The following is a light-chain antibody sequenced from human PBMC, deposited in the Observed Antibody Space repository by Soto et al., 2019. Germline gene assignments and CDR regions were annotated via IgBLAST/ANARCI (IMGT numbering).Light chain of an antibody. Sequence: QSALTQPASVSGSPGQSITISCTGTSSDVGSYNLVSWYQQHPGKAPKLMIYEDIERPSGVSNRFSGSKSGNTASLTISGLQNEDEADYYCCSYAGGTSVVFGGGTKLTVL. CDR3: CSYAGGTSVV. CDR2: EDI. J-gene: IGLJ2*01. V-gene: IGLV2-23*01. CDR1: SSDVGSYNL.